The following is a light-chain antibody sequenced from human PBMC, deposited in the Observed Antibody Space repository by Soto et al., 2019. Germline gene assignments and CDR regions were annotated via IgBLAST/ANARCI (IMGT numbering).Light chain of an antibody. CDR2: AAS. CDR1: QGISNW. Sequence: DIQITQSPSSVSASVGDRVSLTCRASQGISNWLAWYQQKPGRAPKLLIYAASSLQSGVSSRFSGSGSGTDFTLTISSLQPEDFATYYGQQGNSFPFTFGPGTKVDIK. V-gene: IGKV1D-12*01. CDR3: QQGNSFPFT. J-gene: IGKJ3*01.